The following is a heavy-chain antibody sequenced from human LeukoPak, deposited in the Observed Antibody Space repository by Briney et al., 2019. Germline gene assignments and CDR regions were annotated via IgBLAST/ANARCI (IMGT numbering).Heavy chain of an antibody. CDR1: GYTFTSYG. V-gene: IGHV1-18*01. J-gene: IGHJ4*02. D-gene: IGHD2-21*02. CDR2: ISAYNGNT. CDR3: ARAPLGVTAPQGYFDY. Sequence: ASVKVSCKASGYTFTSYGISWVRQAPGQGLEWMGWISAYNGNTNYAQKLQGRVTMTTDTSTSTAYMELRSLRSDDTAVYYCARAPLGVTAPQGYFDYWGQGTLVTVSS.